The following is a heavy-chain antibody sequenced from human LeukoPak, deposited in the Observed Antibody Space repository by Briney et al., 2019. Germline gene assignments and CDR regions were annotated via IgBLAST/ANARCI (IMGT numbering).Heavy chain of an antibody. Sequence: PGGSLRLSCAASGFTFSSYAMSWVRQAPGKGLEWVSAISGSGGSTYYADSVKGRFTISRDNSKNTLYLQMNSLRAEDTAVYYCAKDLEQGLFYYLDYWGQGTLVTVSS. CDR3: AKDLEQGLFYYLDY. CDR1: GFTFSSYA. CDR2: ISGSGGST. D-gene: IGHD6-19*01. V-gene: IGHV3-23*01. J-gene: IGHJ4*02.